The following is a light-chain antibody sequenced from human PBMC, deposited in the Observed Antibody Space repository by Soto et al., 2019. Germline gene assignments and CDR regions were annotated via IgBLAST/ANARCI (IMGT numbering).Light chain of an antibody. CDR2: AAS. V-gene: IGKV1-27*01. CDR1: QGITNY. Sequence: DIQMTQSPSSLSASVGDRVTITCRASQGITNYLAWYQEKPGKVPKLLIYAASTLQSGVPSRFSGSASGTDFILTISSLQPEDVATYYCQKYNSLPFTFGPGTKVDIK. CDR3: QKYNSLPFT. J-gene: IGKJ3*01.